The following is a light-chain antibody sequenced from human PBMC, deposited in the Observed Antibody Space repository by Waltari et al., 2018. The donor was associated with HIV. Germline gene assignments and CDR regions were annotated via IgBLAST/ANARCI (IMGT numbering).Light chain of an antibody. CDR1: TSNIGSNY. J-gene: IGLJ2*01. CDR2: RNE. V-gene: IGLV1-47*01. CDR3: VTWDDSLRGVV. Sequence: SVVTQPPSASGTPGQRVTISCSGNTSNIGSNYVFWYQHLPGTAPKPLIHRNEQRPSGVPDRFSGSTSGTSASLAISGLRSEDEADYYCVTWDDSLRGVVFGGGTKVAVL.